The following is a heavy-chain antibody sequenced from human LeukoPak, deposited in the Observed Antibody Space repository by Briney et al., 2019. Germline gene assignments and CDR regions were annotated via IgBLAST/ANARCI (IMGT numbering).Heavy chain of an antibody. Sequence: GGSLRLSCAASGFTFTSWSLHWVRQAPGKGLEWVSRIKGDGSITNYADSVKGRFTISRDNAKNTLYLQMNSLGVEDTAVYFCAKMSSSSSSDDYWGQGTLVTVSS. CDR1: GFTFTSWS. V-gene: IGHV3-74*01. CDR2: IKGDGSIT. CDR3: AKMSSSSSSDDY. D-gene: IGHD6-6*01. J-gene: IGHJ4*02.